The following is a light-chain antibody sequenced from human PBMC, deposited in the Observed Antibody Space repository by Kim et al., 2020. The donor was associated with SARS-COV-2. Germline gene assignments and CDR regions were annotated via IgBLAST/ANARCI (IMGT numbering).Light chain of an antibody. J-gene: IGKJ4*01. V-gene: IGKV3-20*01. CDR1: QTVGSSY. Sequence: SPGESAPLSGRASQTVGSSYLAWYQQKPGQAPRLLINDASRRATGIPDRFSGSGSGTDFTLTISRLEPEDFAVYYCQQYASSPTTFGGGTKVDIK. CDR2: DAS. CDR3: QQYASSPTT.